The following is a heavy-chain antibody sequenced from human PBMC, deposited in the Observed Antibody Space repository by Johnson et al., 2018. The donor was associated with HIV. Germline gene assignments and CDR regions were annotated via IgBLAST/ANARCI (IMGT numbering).Heavy chain of an antibody. Sequence: QVQLVESGGGLVKPGGSLRLSCAASGFTFSDYYMSWIRQAPGKGLEWVSYISSSGSSIFYADSVKGRFTISRDNAKNTLHLQMNSLRAEDTAVYYCAKDLSGSYYFGGNAFDIWGQGTMVTVSS. CDR3: AKDLSGSYYFGGNAFDI. V-gene: IGHV3-11*04. J-gene: IGHJ3*02. CDR2: ISSSGSSI. D-gene: IGHD1-26*01. CDR1: GFTFSDYY.